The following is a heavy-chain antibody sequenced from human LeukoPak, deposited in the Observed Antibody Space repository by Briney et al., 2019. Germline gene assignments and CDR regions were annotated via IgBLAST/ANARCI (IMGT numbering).Heavy chain of an antibody. CDR2: IYPGDSDT. J-gene: IGHJ5*02. V-gene: IGHV5-51*01. CDR1: GYTFTNYW. D-gene: IGHD3-10*01. Sequence: GESLKISCKGSGYTFTNYWIGWVRQMPGKGLEWMGIIYPGDSDTRYSPSFQGQVTISADKSISTAYLQWSSLKASDTAMYYCARLGGSGSYYNWFDPWGQGTLVTVSS. CDR3: ARLGGSGSYYNWFDP.